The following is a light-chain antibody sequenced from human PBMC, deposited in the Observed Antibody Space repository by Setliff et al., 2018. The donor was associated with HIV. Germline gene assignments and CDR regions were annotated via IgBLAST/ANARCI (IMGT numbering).Light chain of an antibody. Sequence: QSVLTQPPSASGTPGQRVTISCSGSSSNIGSNTVNWYQQLPGTAPKLLIYRNNQRPSGVPDRFSGSKSGTSASLAISGLQSEDEADYYCAAWDDSLNGFYVFGTGTKGTV. J-gene: IGLJ1*01. CDR2: RNN. CDR1: SSNIGSNT. V-gene: IGLV1-44*01. CDR3: AAWDDSLNGFYV.